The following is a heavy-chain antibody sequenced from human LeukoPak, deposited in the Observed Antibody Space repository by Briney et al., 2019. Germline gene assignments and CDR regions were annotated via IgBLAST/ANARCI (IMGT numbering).Heavy chain of an antibody. Sequence: GSLRLSCAASGFTFSSYSMNWVRQAPGKGLEWVSSISSSSSYIYYADSVKGRFTISRDNSKNTLFLQMNSLRAEDTAIYYCAQDASTSCYTWGQGTLVTVSS. CDR3: AQDASTSCYT. D-gene: IGHD2-2*02. CDR2: ISSSSSYI. CDR1: GFTFSSYS. V-gene: IGHV3-21*01. J-gene: IGHJ5*02.